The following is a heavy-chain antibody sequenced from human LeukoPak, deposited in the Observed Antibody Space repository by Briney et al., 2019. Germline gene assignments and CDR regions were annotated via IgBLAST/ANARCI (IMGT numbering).Heavy chain of an antibody. J-gene: IGHJ4*02. V-gene: IGHV4-39*01. CDR2: IYYSGST. CDR1: GGSISSYY. Sequence: SETLSLTCTVSGGSISSYYWGWIRQPPGKGLEWIGSIYYSGSTYYNPSLKSRVTISVDTSKNQFSLKLSSVTAADTAMYYCASGRLLWFGELRGFDYWGQGTLVTVSS. CDR3: ASGRLLWFGELRGFDY. D-gene: IGHD3-10*01.